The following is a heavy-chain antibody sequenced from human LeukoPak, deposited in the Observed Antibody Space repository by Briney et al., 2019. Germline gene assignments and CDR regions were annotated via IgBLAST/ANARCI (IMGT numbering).Heavy chain of an antibody. CDR1: GGSFSGYY. CDR3: ARDRGGGSYYKAFDY. V-gene: IGHV4-34*01. D-gene: IGHD1-26*01. J-gene: IGHJ4*02. Sequence: SETLSLTCAVYGGSFSGYYWSWIRQPPGKGLEWIGEINYSGSTNYNPSLKSRVTISVDTSKNQFSLKLSSVTAADTAVYYCARDRGGGSYYKAFDYWGQGTLVTVSS. CDR2: INYSGST.